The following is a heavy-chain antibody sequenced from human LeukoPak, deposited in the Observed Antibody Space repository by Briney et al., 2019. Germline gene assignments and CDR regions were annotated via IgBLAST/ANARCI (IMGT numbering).Heavy chain of an antibody. D-gene: IGHD1-7*01. CDR1: GFTFSDHY. V-gene: IGHV3-72*01. CDR2: TRSKANRYTT. Sequence: GGSLRPSCAASGFTFSDHYMDWVRQAPRKGLEWVARTRSKANRYTTEYAASVKGRFSISRDDSKNSLYLQMSSLKTDDTAVYYCVTGTAVFDYWGQGTLVTVTS. CDR3: VTGTAVFDY. J-gene: IGHJ4*02.